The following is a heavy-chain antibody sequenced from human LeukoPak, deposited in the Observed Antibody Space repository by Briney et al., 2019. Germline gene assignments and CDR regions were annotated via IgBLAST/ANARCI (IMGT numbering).Heavy chain of an antibody. CDR3: ARDGRGYASSWYFDL. CDR1: GGSISSNY. CDR2: IYTSGNT. J-gene: IGHJ4*01. Sequence: AETETLICTVSGGSISSNYWSWIRQPAGKGLEWIGRIYTSGNTNYSPSLKSRVTLSVDTSRNQFSPRLSSVTAADTAVYYCARDGRGYASSWYFDLWGHGNPGPVSS. V-gene: IGHV4-4*07. D-gene: IGHD6-13*01.